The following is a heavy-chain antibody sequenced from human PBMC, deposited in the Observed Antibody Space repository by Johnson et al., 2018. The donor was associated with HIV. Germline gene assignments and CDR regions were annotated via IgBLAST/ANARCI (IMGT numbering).Heavy chain of an antibody. J-gene: IGHJ3*02. CDR1: GFTFSSYG. D-gene: IGHD6-19*01. Sequence: QVQLVESGGGVVQPGGSLRLSCAASGFTFSSYGMHWVRQAPGKGLEWVAFIRYDGSNKYYADSVKGRFTISRDNSKNTLYLQMNSLRAEDTAVYYCAGELGGGWGETADAFDIWGQGTMVTVSS. V-gene: IGHV3-30*02. CDR3: AGELGGGWGETADAFDI. CDR2: IRYDGSNK.